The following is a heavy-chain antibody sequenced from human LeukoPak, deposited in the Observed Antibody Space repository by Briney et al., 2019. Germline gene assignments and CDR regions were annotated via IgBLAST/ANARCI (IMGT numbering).Heavy chain of an antibody. V-gene: IGHV4-34*01. J-gene: IGHJ4*02. CDR1: GGSLSAYY. CDR2: INHGGST. Sequence: SETLSLTCAVYGGSLSAYYWTWIRQPPGKGLEWIGEINHGGSTNYNPSLKSRVTISVDTSKNQFSLKLSSVTAADTAVYYCARAGCSGGSCYFIPFDYWGQGTLVTVSS. CDR3: ARAGCSGGSCYFIPFDY. D-gene: IGHD2-15*01.